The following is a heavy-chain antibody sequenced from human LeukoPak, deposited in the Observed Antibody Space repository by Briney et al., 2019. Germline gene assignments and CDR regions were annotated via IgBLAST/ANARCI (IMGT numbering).Heavy chain of an antibody. J-gene: IGHJ5*02. CDR1: GYTFTGYY. CDR2: INPKSGGT. Sequence: ASVTVSFKGSGYTFTGYYMHWVRQARGQGREWMGWINPKSGGTNYAQKVQGGVTINRDTSISTAYMQLSRLRSDDTAVYYCARGYSSSSINWFDPWGQGTLVTVSS. D-gene: IGHD6-13*01. V-gene: IGHV1-2*02. CDR3: ARGYSSSSINWFDP.